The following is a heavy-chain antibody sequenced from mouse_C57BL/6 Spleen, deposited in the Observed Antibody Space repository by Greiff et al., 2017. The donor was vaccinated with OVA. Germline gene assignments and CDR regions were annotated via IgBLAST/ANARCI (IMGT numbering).Heavy chain of an antibody. J-gene: IGHJ2*01. CDR1: GYTFTSYW. Sequence: VQLQQPGAELVRPGSSVKLSCKASGYTFTSYWMDWVKQRPGQGLEWIGNIYPSDSETHYNQKFKDKATLTVDKSSSTAYMQLSSLTSEDSAVYYCARLTTVYYFDYWGQGTTLTVSS. V-gene: IGHV1-61*01. CDR3: ARLTTVYYFDY. D-gene: IGHD1-1*01. CDR2: IYPSDSET.